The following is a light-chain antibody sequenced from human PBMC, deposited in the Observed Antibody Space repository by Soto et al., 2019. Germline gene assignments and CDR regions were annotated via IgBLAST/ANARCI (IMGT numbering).Light chain of an antibody. CDR2: EVS. V-gene: IGKV2D-29*01. CDR3: TQRVQLPIP. CDR1: QSLLHSDGKTY. Sequence: MVRNQSAVSRAGTAGQPPCMSCQCGQSLLHSDGKTYLYWYLQKPGQPPQLXXYEVSNRFSGVPASFSVNGSGTDFTLKLSRVEDQAVRVYDRTQRVQLPIPFGQGTRLEIK. J-gene: IGKJ5*01.